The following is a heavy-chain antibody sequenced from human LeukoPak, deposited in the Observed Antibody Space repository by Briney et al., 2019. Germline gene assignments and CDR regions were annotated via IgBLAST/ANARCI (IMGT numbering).Heavy chain of an antibody. CDR3: ARDLGQKEFYYGSSFGDSYMDV. V-gene: IGHV1-8*01. D-gene: IGHD3-10*01. Sequence: ASVKVSCKASGYTFTSYDINWVRQATGQGLEWMGWMNPNSGNTGYAQKFQGRVTMTRDTSISTAYMELSRLRSDDTAVYYCARDLGQKEFYYGSSFGDSYMDVWGKGTTVTISS. CDR2: MNPNSGNT. J-gene: IGHJ6*03. CDR1: GYTFTSYD.